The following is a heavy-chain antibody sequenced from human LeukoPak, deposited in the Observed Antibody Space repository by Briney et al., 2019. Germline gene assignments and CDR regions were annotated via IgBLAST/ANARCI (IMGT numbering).Heavy chain of an antibody. CDR3: AKSTVVETLYFDY. CDR1: GFTFSSYA. J-gene: IGHJ4*02. V-gene: IGHV3-23*01. CDR2: ISGSGGST. Sequence: GSLRLSCAASGFTFSSYAMSWVRQAPGKGLEWVSAISGSGGSTYYADSVKGRFTISRDNSKNTLCLQMNSLRAEDTAVYYCAKSTVVETLYFDYWGQGTLVTVSS. D-gene: IGHD4-23*01.